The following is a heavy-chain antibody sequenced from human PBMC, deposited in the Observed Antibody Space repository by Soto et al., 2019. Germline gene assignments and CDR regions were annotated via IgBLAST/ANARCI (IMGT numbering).Heavy chain of an antibody. Sequence: SGPTLVNPTQTLTLTCTFSGFSLSTSGMCVSWIRQPPGKALEWLALIDWDDDKYYSTSLKTRLTISKDTSKNQVVLTMTNMDPVDTATYYCARAGAAAGPGGKDVWVQETPVTRSS. D-gene: IGHD6-13*01. CDR1: GFSLSTSGMC. J-gene: IGHJ6*02. CDR3: ARAGAAAGPGGKDV. CDR2: IDWDDDK. V-gene: IGHV2-70*01.